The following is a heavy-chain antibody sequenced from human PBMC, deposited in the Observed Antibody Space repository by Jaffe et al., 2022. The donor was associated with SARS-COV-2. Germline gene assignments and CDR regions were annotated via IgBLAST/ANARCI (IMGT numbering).Heavy chain of an antibody. CDR3: ARHHNTPQWFDP. V-gene: IGHV4-39*01. J-gene: IGHJ5*02. Sequence: QLQLQESGPGLVKPSETLSLTCTVSGGSISSNDYYWGWIRQPPGKDLEWIGSIYHSGSTYYSSSLKSRVTISVDMSKNQFSLKLSSVTAADMAMYYCARHHNTPQWFDPWGQGTLVTVSS. D-gene: IGHD1-20*01. CDR2: IYHSGST. CDR1: GGSISSNDYY.